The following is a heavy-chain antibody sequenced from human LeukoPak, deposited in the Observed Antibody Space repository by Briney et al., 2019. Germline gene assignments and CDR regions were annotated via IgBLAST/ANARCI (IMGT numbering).Heavy chain of an antibody. CDR3: ARGNSNGGSQYNWFDS. D-gene: IGHD3-22*01. CDR2: TQNKAHSYTL. V-gene: IGHV3-72*01. CDR1: GFIFSDQY. Sequence: GGSLRLSCAVSGFIFSDQYMDWVRQAPGKGLEWVGRTQNKAHSYTLDYAASVRGRFTISRNDSKNSLFLQMNNLKTEDTAVYYCARGNSNGGSQYNWFDSWGPGTLVTVSS. J-gene: IGHJ5*01.